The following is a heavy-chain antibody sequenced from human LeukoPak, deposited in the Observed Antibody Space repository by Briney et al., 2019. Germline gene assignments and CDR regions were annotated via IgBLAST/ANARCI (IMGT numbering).Heavy chain of an antibody. D-gene: IGHD5-24*01. V-gene: IGHV3-23*01. Sequence: PGGTLRLFCAASGFTLNHYGMSWVRQAPGKGLEWISGISPSGGGTYYADLVKGRFTICRDDSKKTLYLQMNSVRGDDTAVYYCAQDIGWLQFAYWGQGTLVTVSS. CDR2: ISPSGGGT. CDR3: AQDIGWLQFAY. CDR1: GFTLNHYG. J-gene: IGHJ4*02.